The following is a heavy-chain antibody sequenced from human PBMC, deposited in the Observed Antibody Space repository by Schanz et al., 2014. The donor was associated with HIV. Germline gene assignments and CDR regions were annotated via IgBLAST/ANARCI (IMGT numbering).Heavy chain of an antibody. CDR3: AKWGDGYCTGGSCGGIFDS. Sequence: EVQLVESGGGLVQPGRSLRLSCTGSGFNFDDYVMYWVRQAPGKGLEWVSGISWNSGSIGYADSVKGRFTISRDNSKNTLYLQMNSLRDEDTAVYYCAKWGDGYCTGGSCGGIFDSWGQGTLVTVSS. CDR1: GFNFDDYV. V-gene: IGHV3-9*01. D-gene: IGHD2-15*01. J-gene: IGHJ4*02. CDR2: ISWNSGSI.